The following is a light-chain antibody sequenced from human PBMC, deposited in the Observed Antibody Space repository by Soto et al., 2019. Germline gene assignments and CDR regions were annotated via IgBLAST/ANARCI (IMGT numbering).Light chain of an antibody. CDR3: SAYTARSTLV. Sequence: QSALTQPASVSGSAGQSITISCSGTMRDVGAYNFVSWYQQHPGTAPKLIIYEVRNRPSGISSRFSGSRSGNTASLTISGLQSEAEGDYYFSAYTARSTLVFGGGTKHTVL. J-gene: IGLJ3*02. CDR1: MRDVGAYNF. CDR2: EVR. V-gene: IGLV2-14*01.